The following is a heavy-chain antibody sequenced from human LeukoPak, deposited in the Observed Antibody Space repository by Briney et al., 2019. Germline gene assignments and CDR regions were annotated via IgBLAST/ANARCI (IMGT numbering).Heavy chain of an antibody. J-gene: IGHJ4*02. CDR1: EFSVGSNY. D-gene: IGHD4-23*01. CDR3: ARGARWAYYFDY. CDR2: ISSSGSTI. V-gene: IGHV3-48*01. Sequence: GGSLRLSCAASEFSVGSNYMTWVRQAPGKGLEWVSYISSSGSTIYYADSVKGRFTISRDNSKNTLYLEMNSLRAEDSAIYYCARGARWAYYFDYWGQGSLVTVSS.